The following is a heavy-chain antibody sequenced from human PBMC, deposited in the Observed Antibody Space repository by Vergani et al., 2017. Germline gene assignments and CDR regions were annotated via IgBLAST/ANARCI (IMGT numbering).Heavy chain of an antibody. D-gene: IGHD3-22*01. Sequence: EVQLVESGGGLVKPGGSLRLSCAASGFTFSSYSMNWVRQAPGKGLEWVSSISSSSSYIYYADSVKGRFTISRDNAKNSLYLQMNSLRAEDTAVYYCAGAVGYYYDSSGSYWGQGTLVTVSS. CDR3: AGAVGYYYDSSGSY. CDR2: ISSSSSYI. J-gene: IGHJ4*02. CDR1: GFTFSSYS. V-gene: IGHV3-21*01.